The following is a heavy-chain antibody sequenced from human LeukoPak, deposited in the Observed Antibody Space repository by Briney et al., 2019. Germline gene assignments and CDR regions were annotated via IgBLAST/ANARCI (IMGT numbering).Heavy chain of an antibody. J-gene: IGHJ6*04. CDR2: ISSSGSTI. D-gene: IGHD3-10*02. CDR1: AFTFSSYE. CDR3: AELGITMIGGV. Sequence: GGSLRLSCAASAFTFSSYEMNWVRQAPGKGLEWVSYISSSGSTIYYADSVKGRFTISRDNAKNSLYLQMNSPRAEDTAVYYCAELGITMIGGVWGKGTTVTISS. V-gene: IGHV3-48*03.